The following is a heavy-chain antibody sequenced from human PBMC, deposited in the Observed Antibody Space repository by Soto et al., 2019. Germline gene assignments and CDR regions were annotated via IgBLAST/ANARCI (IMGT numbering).Heavy chain of an antibody. D-gene: IGHD2-8*01. J-gene: IGHJ3*02. V-gene: IGHV3-23*01. CDR1: GFTFSSYA. CDR3: AKDRRYCTNGVCYTVDAFDI. CDR2: ISGRGGST. Sequence: GGSLRLSCAASGFTFSSYAMSWVRQAPGKGLEWVSAISGRGGSTYYADSVKGRFTISRDNSKNTLYLQMNSLRAEDTAVYYCAKDRRYCTNGVCYTVDAFDIWGQGTMVTVSS.